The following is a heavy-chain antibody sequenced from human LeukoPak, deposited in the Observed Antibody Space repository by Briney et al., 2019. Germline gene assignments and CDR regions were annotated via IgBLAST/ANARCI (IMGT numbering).Heavy chain of an antibody. CDR3: ARAGPYYDFWSGYRFDY. V-gene: IGHV4-34*01. CDR1: GGSFSGYY. D-gene: IGHD3-3*01. J-gene: IGHJ4*02. CDR2: INHSGST. Sequence: PSETLSLTCAVYGGSFSGYYWSWIRQPPGKGLEWIGEINHSGSTNYNPSLKSRVTISVDTSKNQFSLKLSSVTAADTAVYYCARAGPYYDFWSGYRFDYWGQGTLVTVSS.